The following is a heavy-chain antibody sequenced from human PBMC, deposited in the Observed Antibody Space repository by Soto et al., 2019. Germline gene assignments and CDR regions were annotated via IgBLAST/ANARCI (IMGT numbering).Heavy chain of an antibody. V-gene: IGHV3-7*03. CDR1: GFMFGSYW. J-gene: IGHJ4*02. Sequence: EVQLVESGGGLVQPGGSLRLSCTASGFMFGSYWMTWVRHVPGKGLQWVANIKRDGREKYYVDFVKGRFTISRDNADNSVFLDMNNLRGDDTATYYCARVRATDYEIDYWGQGALVTVSS. CDR2: IKRDGREK. D-gene: IGHD4-17*01. CDR3: ARVRATDYEIDY.